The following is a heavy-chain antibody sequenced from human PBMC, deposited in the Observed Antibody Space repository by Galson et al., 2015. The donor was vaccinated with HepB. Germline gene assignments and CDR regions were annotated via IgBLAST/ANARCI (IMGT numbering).Heavy chain of an antibody. Sequence: SLRLSCAASGFTFSSYAMSWVRQAPGKGLEWVSAISGSGGSTYYADSVKGRFTISRDNSKNTLYLQMNSLRAEDTAVYYCAKDLSSYYYYYGMDVWGQGTTVTVSS. V-gene: IGHV3-23*01. CDR2: ISGSGGST. CDR1: GFTFSSYA. D-gene: IGHD3-3*02. J-gene: IGHJ6*02. CDR3: AKDLSSYYYYYGMDV.